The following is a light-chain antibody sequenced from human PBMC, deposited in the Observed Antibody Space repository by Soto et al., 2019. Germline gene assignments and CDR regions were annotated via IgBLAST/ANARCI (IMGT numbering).Light chain of an antibody. CDR2: GYY. CDR3: QSYASGLSGLV. J-gene: IGLJ2*01. CDR1: NSNIGAGYD. Sequence: QSVMTQPPSVSGAPGQRVTIACTGNNSNIGAGYDVHWYRRFPGAAPTLILSGYYNRPSGVPDRISGSKSGTSVSLAITDLKAEDEADSYCQSYASGLSGLVFGTGTKLTVL. V-gene: IGLV1-40*01.